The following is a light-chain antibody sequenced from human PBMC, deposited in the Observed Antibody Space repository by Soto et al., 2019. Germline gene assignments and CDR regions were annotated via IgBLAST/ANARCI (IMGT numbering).Light chain of an antibody. CDR3: QQYNNWPYT. J-gene: IGKJ2*01. Sequence: EIVMTQSPATLSVSPGERATLSCRASQRGSSNVAWYQQKPGQAPRLLIYGASTRATGIPARFSGSGSGTEFTLTISSLQSEDFAVHDCQQYNNWPYTFGQGTKLEIK. V-gene: IGKV3-15*01. CDR2: GAS. CDR1: QRGSSN.